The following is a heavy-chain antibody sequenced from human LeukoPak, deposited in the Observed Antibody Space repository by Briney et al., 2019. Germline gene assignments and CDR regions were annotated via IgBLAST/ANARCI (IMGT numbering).Heavy chain of an antibody. Sequence: GGSLRLSCAASGFTFSSYWMSWVRQAPGKGLECVANIKQDGSEKYYVDSVKGRFTISRDNAKDSLYLQMNSLRAEDTAVYFCASLLLYCSGGSCYSVFDYWGQGTLVTVSS. CDR1: GFTFSSYW. D-gene: IGHD2-15*01. J-gene: IGHJ4*02. CDR3: ASLLLYCSGGSCYSVFDY. CDR2: IKQDGSEK. V-gene: IGHV3-7*03.